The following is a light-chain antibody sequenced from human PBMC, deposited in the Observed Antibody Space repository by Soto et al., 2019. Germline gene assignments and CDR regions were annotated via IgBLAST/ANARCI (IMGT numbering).Light chain of an antibody. Sequence: DIWMTQSPLSLPVTPGEPASISCRSSQSLLHSNGYNYLDWYLQKPGQSPQLLIYLASNRAAGVLYRFSGSGSGINVTVKINNVVGGDVGVYLCMEILLAYLVIGQGTMVEMK. J-gene: IGKJ1*01. CDR3: MEILLAYLV. CDR2: LAS. CDR1: QSLLHSNGYNY. V-gene: IGKV2-28*01.